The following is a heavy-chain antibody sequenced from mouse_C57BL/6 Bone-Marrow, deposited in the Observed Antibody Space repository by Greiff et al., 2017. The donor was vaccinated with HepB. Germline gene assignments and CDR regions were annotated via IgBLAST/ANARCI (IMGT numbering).Heavy chain of an antibody. V-gene: IGHV5-2*01. Sequence: EVKLMESGGGLVQPGASLKLSCESNEYEFPSHDMSWVRKTPEKRLELVAAINSDGGSTYYPDTMERRFIISRDNTKKTLYLQMSSLRSEDTALYYCARDGYDGRDFDYWGQGTTLTVSS. CDR3: ARDGYDGRDFDY. CDR1: EYEFPSHD. J-gene: IGHJ2*01. D-gene: IGHD2-2*01. CDR2: INSDGGST.